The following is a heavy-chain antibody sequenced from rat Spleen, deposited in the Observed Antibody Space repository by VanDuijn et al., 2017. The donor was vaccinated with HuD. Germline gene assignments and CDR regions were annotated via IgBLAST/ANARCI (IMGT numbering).Heavy chain of an antibody. CDR3: ARGYNSGYPYVMDA. CDR1: GFTFSDYA. D-gene: IGHD4-3*01. J-gene: IGHJ4*01. V-gene: IGHV5-20*01. Sequence: EVQLVESGGGLVQPGKSLKLSCAASGFTFSDYAMAWVRQSPTRGLEWVASISYDGDGTYYRDSVKGRFSISRDNAKSTLYLQMNVLRSEDTATYYCARGYNSGYPYVMDAWGQGASVTVSS. CDR2: ISYDGDGT.